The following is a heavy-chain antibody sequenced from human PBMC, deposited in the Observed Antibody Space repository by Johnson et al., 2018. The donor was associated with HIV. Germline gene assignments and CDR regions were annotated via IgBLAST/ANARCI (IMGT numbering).Heavy chain of an antibody. J-gene: IGHJ3*02. Sequence: QVQLVESGGGVVQPGRSLRLSCAASGFTFSSYGMHWVRQAPGKGLEWVSGINWNGGSTGYADSVKGRFTISRDNSKNTLYLQMNSMRAEDTAVYYCAKVKREYGDYSPHAFDIWGQGTMVTVSS. CDR2: INWNGGST. CDR3: AKVKREYGDYSPHAFDI. D-gene: IGHD4-17*01. CDR1: GFTFSSYG. V-gene: IGHV3-NL1*01.